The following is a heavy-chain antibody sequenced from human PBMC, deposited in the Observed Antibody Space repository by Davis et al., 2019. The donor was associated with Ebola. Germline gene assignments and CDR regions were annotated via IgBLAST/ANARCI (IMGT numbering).Heavy chain of an antibody. V-gene: IGHV3-7*01. CDR1: GFTFSSYW. Sequence: GESLKISCAASGFTFSSYWMSWVRQAPGKGLEWVANIKQDGSEKYYVDSVKGRFTISRDNAKNSLYLQMNSLRAEDTAVYYCARGVSGGTTGDFDYWGQGTLVTVSS. CDR3: ARGVSGGTTGDFDY. CDR2: IKQDGSEK. D-gene: IGHD1-26*01. J-gene: IGHJ4*02.